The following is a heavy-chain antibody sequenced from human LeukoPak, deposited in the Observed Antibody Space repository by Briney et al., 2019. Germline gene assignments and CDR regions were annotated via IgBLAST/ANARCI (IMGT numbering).Heavy chain of an antibody. CDR3: AKDSVATIPGVFDY. V-gene: IGHV3-9*01. CDR1: GFTFGDYA. J-gene: IGHJ4*02. CDR2: ISWNSGSI. Sequence: GGSLRLSCTASGFTFGDYAMHWVRQAPGKGLEWVSGISWNSGSIGYADSVKGRFTISRDNAENSLYLQMNSLRAEDTALYYCAKDSVATIPGVFDYWGQGTLVTVSS. D-gene: IGHD5-12*01.